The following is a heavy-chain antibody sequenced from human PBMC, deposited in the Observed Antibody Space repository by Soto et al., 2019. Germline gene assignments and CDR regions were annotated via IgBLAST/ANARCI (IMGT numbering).Heavy chain of an antibody. J-gene: IGHJ4*02. V-gene: IGHV4-59*08. D-gene: IGHD5-12*01. CDR2: IYYSGST. Sequence: TLSLTCTVSGGSISSYYWSWIRQPPGKGLEWIGYIYYSGSTNYNPSLKSRVTISVDTSKNQFSLKLSSVTAADTAVYYCARQATYSGYDFWEPPGYYFAYWGQGTLVTVSS. CDR1: GGSISSYY. CDR3: ARQATYSGYDFWEPPGYYFAY.